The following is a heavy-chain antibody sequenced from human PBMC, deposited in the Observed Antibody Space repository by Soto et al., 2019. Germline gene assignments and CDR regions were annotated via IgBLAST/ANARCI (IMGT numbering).Heavy chain of an antibody. CDR3: ARSLRGIIIDFDS. V-gene: IGHV3-23*01. D-gene: IGHD3-10*01. Sequence: PGGSLRLSCAASGFTFTTNAMSWVRQAPGKGLEWVSAISGSGGTTYYVDYVKGRFTISRDNSKNTLYLQMNSLRAEDTAVYYCARSLRGIIIDFDSWGQGTQVTVSS. CDR1: GFTFTTNA. CDR2: ISGSGGTT. J-gene: IGHJ4*02.